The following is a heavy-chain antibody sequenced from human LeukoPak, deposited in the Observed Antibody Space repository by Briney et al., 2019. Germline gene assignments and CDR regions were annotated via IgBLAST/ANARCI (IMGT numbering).Heavy chain of an antibody. CDR3: ARGDYYYDSSGYYVIDY. CDR1: GFTFSTYS. CDR2: ISSTSAYI. J-gene: IGHJ4*02. V-gene: IGHV3-21*06. D-gene: IGHD3-22*01. Sequence: PGGSLRLSCAASGFTFSTYSMNWVRQAPGKGLEWVSTISSTSAYIYYADSVKGRFTISRDNAKNSLYLQMNSLRVEDTAAYYCARGDYYYDSSGYYVIDYWGQGTLVTVSS.